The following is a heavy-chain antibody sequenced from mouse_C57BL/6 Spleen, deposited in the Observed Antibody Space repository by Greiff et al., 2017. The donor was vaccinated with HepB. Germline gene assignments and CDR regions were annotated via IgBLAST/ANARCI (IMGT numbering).Heavy chain of an antibody. Sequence: VQLQQSGAELVRPGSSVKLSCKASGYTFTSYWMDWVKQRPGQGLEWIGNIYPSDSETHYNQKFKDKATLTVDKSSSTAYMQLSSLTSEDSAVYYCARSYYGNLYFDVWGTGTTVTVSS. D-gene: IGHD2-10*01. CDR3: ARSYYGNLYFDV. V-gene: IGHV1-61*01. J-gene: IGHJ1*03. CDR2: IYPSDSET. CDR1: GYTFTSYW.